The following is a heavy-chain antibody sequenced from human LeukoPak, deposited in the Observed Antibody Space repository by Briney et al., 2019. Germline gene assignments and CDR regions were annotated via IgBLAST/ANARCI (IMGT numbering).Heavy chain of an antibody. CDR2: IYYSGST. CDR3: ARAPVYGGNSYGMDV. CDR1: GGSISSYY. Sequence: SETLSLTRTVSGGSISSYYWSWIRQPPGKGLEWIGYIYYSGSTNYNPSLKSRVTISVDTSKNQFSLKLSSVTAADTAVYYCARAPVYGGNSYGMDVWGQGTTVTVSS. V-gene: IGHV4-59*01. J-gene: IGHJ6*02. D-gene: IGHD4-23*01.